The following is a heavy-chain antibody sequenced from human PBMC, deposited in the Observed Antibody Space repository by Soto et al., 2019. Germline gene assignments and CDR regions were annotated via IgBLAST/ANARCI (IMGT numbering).Heavy chain of an antibody. CDR2: ISAYNGNT. CDR3: ARRNYDFRSGHKGMDV. CDR1: G. Sequence: GLCCAKQAQRQGLEWMGWISAYNGNTNYAQKLQGRVTMTTDTSTSTAYMELRSLRSDDTAVYYCARRNYDFRSGHKGMDVWGKGPTVS. V-gene: IGHV1-18*01. D-gene: IGHD3-3*01. J-gene: IGHJ6*04.